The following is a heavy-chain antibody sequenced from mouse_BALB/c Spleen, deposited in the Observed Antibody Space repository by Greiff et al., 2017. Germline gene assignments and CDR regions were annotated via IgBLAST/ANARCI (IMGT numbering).Heavy chain of an antibody. CDR1: GFTFSSYA. CDR2: ISSGGST. Sequence: DVQLVESGGGLVKPGGSLKLSCAASGFTFSSYAMSWVRQTPEKRLEWVASISSGGSTYYPDSVKGRFTISRDNARNILYLQMSSLRSEDTAMYYCARGIDYYGYLFAYWGQGTLVTVSA. D-gene: IGHD1-2*01. CDR3: ARGIDYYGYLFAY. V-gene: IGHV5-6-5*01. J-gene: IGHJ3*01.